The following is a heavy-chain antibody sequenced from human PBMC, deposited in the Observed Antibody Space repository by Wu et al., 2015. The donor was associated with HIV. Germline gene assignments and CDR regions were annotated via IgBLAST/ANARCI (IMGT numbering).Heavy chain of an antibody. CDR3: ARAGGYCSGGSCYSWDYYYYGMDV. CDR1: GYTFTSYY. V-gene: IGHV1-46*01. CDR2: INPSGGST. J-gene: IGHJ6*02. D-gene: IGHD2-15*01. Sequence: QVQLVQSGAEVKKPGASVKVSCKASGYTFTSYYIHWVRQAPGQGLEWMGIINPSGGSTSYAQKFQGRVTMTRDTSTSTVYMELSSLRSEDTAVYYCARAGGYCSGGSCYSWDYYYYGMDVVGPRDQVTVSS.